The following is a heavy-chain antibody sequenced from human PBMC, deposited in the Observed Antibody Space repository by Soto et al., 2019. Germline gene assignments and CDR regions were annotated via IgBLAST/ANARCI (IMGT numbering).Heavy chain of an antibody. J-gene: IGHJ5*02. V-gene: IGHV2-5*02. Sequence: QITLKESGPTLVKPTQTLTLTCTFSGFSLSTSGVGVGWIRQPPGKALEWLALIYWDDDKRYSPSLKSRLTLXTETSXXQVVLTMTNMDPVDTATYYCAHSDGTPFDSTQFDPWGQGTLVTVSS. CDR3: AHSDGTPFDSTQFDP. D-gene: IGHD3-9*01. CDR1: GFSLSTSGVG. CDR2: IYWDDDK.